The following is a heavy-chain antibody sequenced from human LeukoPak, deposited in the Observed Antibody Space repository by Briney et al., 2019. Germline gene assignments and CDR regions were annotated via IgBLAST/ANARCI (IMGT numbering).Heavy chain of an antibody. CDR2: ISGSGGST. CDR1: GFTFSSYA. V-gene: IGHV3-23*01. D-gene: IGHD3-22*01. CDR3: ARAQYYYDSSGYYYPYYFDY. J-gene: IGHJ4*02. Sequence: GGSLRLSCAASGFTFSSYAMSWVRQAPGKGLEWVSAISGSGGSTYYADSVKGRFTISRDNSENKMYLQMNSLRAEDTAVYYCARAQYYYDSSGYYYPYYFDYWGQGTLVTVSS.